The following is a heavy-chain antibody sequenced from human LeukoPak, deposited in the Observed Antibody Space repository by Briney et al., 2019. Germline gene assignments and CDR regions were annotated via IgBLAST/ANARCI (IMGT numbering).Heavy chain of an antibody. CDR2: ISGSGGST. Sequence: GGSLRLSCAASGFTFSSYWMSWVRQAPGKGLEWVSAISGSGGSTYYADSVKGRFTISRDNSKNTLYLQMNSLRAEDTAVYYCAKVAWYYDSSGYYRSDAFDIWGQGTMVTVSS. J-gene: IGHJ3*02. CDR1: GFTFSSYW. D-gene: IGHD3-22*01. CDR3: AKVAWYYDSSGYYRSDAFDI. V-gene: IGHV3-23*01.